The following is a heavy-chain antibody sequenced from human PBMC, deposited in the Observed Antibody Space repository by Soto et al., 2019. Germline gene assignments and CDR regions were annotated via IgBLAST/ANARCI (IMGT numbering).Heavy chain of an antibody. CDR2: ISGSVGST. D-gene: IGHD6-19*01. Sequence: GGSLRLSCAASGFTFSSYATSWVRQAPGKGLEWVSAISGSVGSTYYADSVKGRFTISRDNSKNTLYLQMNSLRAEDTAVYYCAKDRGLIAVAGWVLVWGQGTLVTVSS. CDR3: AKDRGLIAVAGWVLV. J-gene: IGHJ4*02. V-gene: IGHV3-23*01. CDR1: GFTFSSYA.